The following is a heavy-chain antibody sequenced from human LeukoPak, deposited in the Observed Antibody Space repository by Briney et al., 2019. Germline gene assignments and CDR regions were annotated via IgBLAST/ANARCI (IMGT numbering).Heavy chain of an antibody. D-gene: IGHD6-19*01. CDR1: GFTFSFNS. J-gene: IGHJ4*02. CDR3: AKHSSGWYEYYFDY. CDR2: ISGSGGST. V-gene: IGHV3-23*01. Sequence: QPGGSLRLSCAASGFTFSFNSMHWVRQGPGKGLEWVSAISGSGGSTYYADSVKGRFTISRHNSKNTLYLQMNSLRAEDTAVYYCAKHSSGWYEYYFDYWGQGTLVTVSS.